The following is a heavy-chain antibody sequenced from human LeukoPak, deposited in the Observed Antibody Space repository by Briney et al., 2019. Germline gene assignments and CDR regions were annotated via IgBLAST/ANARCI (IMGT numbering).Heavy chain of an antibody. CDR1: GYTLTELS. CDR2: FDPEDGET. V-gene: IGHV1-24*01. CDR3: ATSGVVVAPYAFDI. Sequence: GASVKVSCKVSGYTLTELSMHWVRQALGKGLEWMGGFDPEDGETIYAQKFQGRVTMTEDTSTDTAYMELSSLRSEDTAVYYCATSGVVVAPYAFDIWGQGTMVTVSS. J-gene: IGHJ3*02. D-gene: IGHD2-15*01.